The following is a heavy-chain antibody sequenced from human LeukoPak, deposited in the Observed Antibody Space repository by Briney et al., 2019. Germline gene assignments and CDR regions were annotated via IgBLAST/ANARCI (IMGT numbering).Heavy chain of an antibody. J-gene: IGHJ3*02. CDR1: GYSSTSYW. V-gene: IGHV5-51*01. CDR2: IYPGDSDT. Sequence: GESLKISCKGSGYSSTSYWIGWVRQMPGKGLEWMGIIYPGDSDTRYSPSFQGQVTISADKSISTAYLQWSSLKASDTAMYYCARRYCTNGVCYTDDAFDIWGQGTMVTVSS. D-gene: IGHD2-8*01. CDR3: ARRYCTNGVCYTDDAFDI.